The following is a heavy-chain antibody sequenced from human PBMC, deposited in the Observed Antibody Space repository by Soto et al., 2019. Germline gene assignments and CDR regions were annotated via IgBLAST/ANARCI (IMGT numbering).Heavy chain of an antibody. CDR2: IYSGGST. D-gene: IGHD2-21*01. CDR1: GFTVSNSY. J-gene: IGHJ4*02. V-gene: IGHV3-53*01. CDR3: ARGFQSSFGY. Sequence: PVGSLRLSCAASGFTVSNSYMSWVRQAPGKGLEWVSVIYSGGSTYYADSVKGRFTISRDSSKNTLYLQMNSLRAEGTAVYYCARGFQSSFGYWGQGALVTVSS.